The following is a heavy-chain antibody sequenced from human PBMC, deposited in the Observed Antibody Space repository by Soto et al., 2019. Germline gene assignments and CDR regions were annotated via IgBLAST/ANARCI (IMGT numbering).Heavy chain of an antibody. CDR3: ARDEVYYDSSGYYLGY. V-gene: IGHV3-30-3*01. CDR1: GFXFSSYA. CDR2: ISYDGSNK. Sequence: GGSLRLSCAASGFXFSSYAMHWVRQAPGKGLEWVAVISYDGSNKYYADSVKGRFTISRDNSKNTLYLQMNSLRAEDTAVYYCARDEVYYDSSGYYLGYWGQGTLVTVSS. D-gene: IGHD3-22*01. J-gene: IGHJ4*02.